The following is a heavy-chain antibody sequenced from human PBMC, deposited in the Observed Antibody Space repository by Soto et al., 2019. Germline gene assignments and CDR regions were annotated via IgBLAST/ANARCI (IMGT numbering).Heavy chain of an antibody. V-gene: IGHV5-51*01. CDR3: ARQDDFWSGYLGFQH. CDR2: IYPGDSDT. J-gene: IGHJ1*01. D-gene: IGHD3-3*01. CDR1: GYSFTSYW. Sequence: GESLKISCTGVGYSFTSYWIGWVRQMPGKGLEWMGIIYPGDSDTRYSPSFQGQVTISADKSISTAYLQWSSLKASDTAMYYCARQDDFWSGYLGFQHWGQGTLVTVSS.